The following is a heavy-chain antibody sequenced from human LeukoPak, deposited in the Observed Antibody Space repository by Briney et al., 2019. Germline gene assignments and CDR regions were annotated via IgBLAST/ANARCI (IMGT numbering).Heavy chain of an antibody. CDR2: IYYSGST. Sequence: SETLSLTCAVYGGSFSGYYWTWIRQPPGKGLEWIGSIYYSGSTYYNPSLKSRVTISVDTSKNQFSLKLSSVTAADTAVYYCARDGNYYYDSSGYYPGFDYWGQGTLVTVSS. D-gene: IGHD3-22*01. CDR3: ARDGNYYYDSSGYYPGFDY. CDR1: GGSFSGYY. V-gene: IGHV4-34*01. J-gene: IGHJ4*02.